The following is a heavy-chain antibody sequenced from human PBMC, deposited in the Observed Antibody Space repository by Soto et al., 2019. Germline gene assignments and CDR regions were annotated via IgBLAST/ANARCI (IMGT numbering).Heavy chain of an antibody. CDR1: GETYIRDI. CDR2: INHSGSA. V-gene: IGHV4-34*01. D-gene: IGHD6-19*01. CDR3: ARGLITGSHYSGGWYYFNS. J-gene: IGHJ4*02. Sequence: SATLYLTNAVYGETYIRDIWTWFRQTPGKGLQWIGQINHSGSASYNPSLKSRVTISVHTSNSQFSLELSSVTAADTAVYYCARGLITGSHYSGGWYYFNSWGQGTQVT.